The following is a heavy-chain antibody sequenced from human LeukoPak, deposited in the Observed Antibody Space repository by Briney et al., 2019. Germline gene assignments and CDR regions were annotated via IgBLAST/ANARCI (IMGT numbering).Heavy chain of an antibody. J-gene: IGHJ4*02. CDR2: ISGSGGST. Sequence: VGTLRLSCAASGFTFSSNAMSWVRQAPGQGMDSVSAISGSGGSTYYAESVKGRCPISGDNSTNKLSRQMNSLRAEDTAVYYCAQIARYSYGSPASYFDYWGQGTLVTVSS. V-gene: IGHV3-23*01. CDR1: GFTFSSNA. D-gene: IGHD5-18*01. CDR3: AQIARYSYGSPASYFDY.